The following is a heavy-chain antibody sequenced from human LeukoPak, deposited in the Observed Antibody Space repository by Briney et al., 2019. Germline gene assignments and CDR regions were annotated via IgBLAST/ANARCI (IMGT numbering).Heavy chain of an antibody. J-gene: IGHJ4*02. CDR1: GFTFSSYE. CDR2: ISSSGSTI. D-gene: IGHD3-22*01. Sequence: GGSLRLSCTDSGFTFSSYEMNWVRQAPGKGLEWVSYISSSGSTIFYADSVKGRFTISRDNAKNSLYLQMNSLRAEDTAVYYCAREYYDSSGCFDYWGQGTLVTVSS. CDR3: AREYYDSSGCFDY. V-gene: IGHV3-48*03.